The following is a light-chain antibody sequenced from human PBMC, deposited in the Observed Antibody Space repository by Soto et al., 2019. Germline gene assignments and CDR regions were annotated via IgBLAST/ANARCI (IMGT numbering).Light chain of an antibody. CDR1: QSVSSSY. Sequence: EIVLTESRGTLSLSRWERATLSCVASQSVSSSYLAWYQQKTGQPPRLLIYAASNRVTGIPDRISGSGYGTDFNLTISSLETEDSAVYFCQQNSNWQGTFGQGTKVDIK. J-gene: IGKJ1*01. CDR3: QQNSNWQGT. V-gene: IGKV3D-20*02. CDR2: AAS.